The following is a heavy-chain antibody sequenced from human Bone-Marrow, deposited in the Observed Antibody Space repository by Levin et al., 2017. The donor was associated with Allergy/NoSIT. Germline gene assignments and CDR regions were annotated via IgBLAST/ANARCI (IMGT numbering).Heavy chain of an antibody. D-gene: IGHD6-6*01. Sequence: PGGSLRLSCAASGFTFETYHMNWVRQAPGKGLEWVSGINWNGVSTRYADSVKGRFTISRDNAKNSLFLHINSLRAEDTAVYHCARGSSSVVIYYGLDVWGQGTTVTVSS. V-gene: IGHV3-20*01. CDR1: GFTFETYH. CDR2: INWNGVST. J-gene: IGHJ6*02. CDR3: ARGSSSVVIYYGLDV.